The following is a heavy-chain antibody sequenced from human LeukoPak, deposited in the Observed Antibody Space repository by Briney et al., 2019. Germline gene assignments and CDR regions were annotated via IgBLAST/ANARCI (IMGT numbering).Heavy chain of an antibody. CDR3: AKATTSKADVAWFDP. CDR2: ISDGGGTT. V-gene: IGHV3-23*01. D-gene: IGHD1-1*01. J-gene: IGHJ5*02. Sequence: GASLRLFCAASGFTFSNYAMSWDRQAPEKRLEWVSGISDGGGTTYYADSVKGRFTISRDNSKNTLYLQMNSLRAEDTAVYYCAKATTSKADVAWFDPWGQGTLVTVSS. CDR1: GFTFSNYA.